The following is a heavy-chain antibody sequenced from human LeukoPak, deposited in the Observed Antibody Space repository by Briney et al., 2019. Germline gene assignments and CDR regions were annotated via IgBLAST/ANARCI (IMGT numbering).Heavy chain of an antibody. J-gene: IGHJ6*02. Sequence: PGGSLRLSCAASGFTFSSYAMSWVRRAPGKGLEWVGFIRSKAYGGTTEYAASVKGRFTISRDDSKSIAYLQMNSLKTEDTAVYYCTRQTWKGVITLYYYYGMDVWGQGTTVTVSS. CDR3: TRQTWKGVITLYYYYGMDV. V-gene: IGHV3-49*04. CDR1: GFTFSSYA. CDR2: IRSKAYGGTT. D-gene: IGHD3-10*01.